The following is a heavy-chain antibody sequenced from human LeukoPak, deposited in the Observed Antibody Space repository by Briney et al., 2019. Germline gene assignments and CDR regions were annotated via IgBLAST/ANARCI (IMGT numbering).Heavy chain of an antibody. Sequence: GGSLRLSCAASGLTFSTYAMSWVRQAPGKGLEWVSGISGSGGSTYYADSVKGRFTISRDNSKNTLYLQMFTLRAEDTAVYYCAKDHCSRTSCYTSFDYWGQGTLVTVSS. CDR3: AKDHCSRTSCYTSFDY. D-gene: IGHD2-2*02. V-gene: IGHV3-23*01. CDR2: ISGSGGST. CDR1: GLTFSTYA. J-gene: IGHJ4*02.